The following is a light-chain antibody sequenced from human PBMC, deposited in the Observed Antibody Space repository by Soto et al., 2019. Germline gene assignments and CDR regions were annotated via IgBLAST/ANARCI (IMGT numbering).Light chain of an antibody. Sequence: SALTQPASVSGSPGQSITISCTGSSSDVGGYNYVSWYQQHPGKVPKLMIFEVSNRPSGVSSRFSGSKSGSTASLTISGLQSEDEADYYCGSYTSDNTVVFGGGTKLTVL. V-gene: IGLV2-14*01. CDR1: SSDVGGYNY. CDR3: GSYTSDNTVV. CDR2: EVS. J-gene: IGLJ3*02.